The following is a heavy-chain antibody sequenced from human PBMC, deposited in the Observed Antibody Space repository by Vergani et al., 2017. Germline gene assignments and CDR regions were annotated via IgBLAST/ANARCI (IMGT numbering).Heavy chain of an antibody. CDR3: ASGYATVTTRPSTWVVY. D-gene: IGHD4-17*01. CDR1: GYTFTGYY. Sequence: QVQLVQSGAEVKKPGASVKVSCKASGYTFTGYYMHWVRQAPGQGLEWMGWINPNSGGTNYAQKFQGRVTMTRDTSISTAYMELGRLRADETAVYYCASGYATVTTRPSTWVVYWGQGTLVTVSS. V-gene: IGHV1-2*02. CDR2: INPNSGGT. J-gene: IGHJ4*02.